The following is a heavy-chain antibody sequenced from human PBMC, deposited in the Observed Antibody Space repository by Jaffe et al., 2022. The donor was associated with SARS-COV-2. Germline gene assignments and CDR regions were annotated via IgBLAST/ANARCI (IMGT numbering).Heavy chain of an antibody. J-gene: IGHJ6*02. D-gene: IGHD1-20*01. CDR1: GFTLSGSA. V-gene: IGHV3-73*01. CDR2: IKTKANNYVT. Sequence: EVQLVESGGGSAQPGGSVKLSCEGSGFTLSGSAMHWVRQASGKGLEWVGHIKTKANNYVTAYGASVKGRFTISRDDSKNTVYLQMNSLKTEDTAVYYCRLPDYNYGIDVWGPGTTVTVSS. CDR3: RLPDYNYGIDV.